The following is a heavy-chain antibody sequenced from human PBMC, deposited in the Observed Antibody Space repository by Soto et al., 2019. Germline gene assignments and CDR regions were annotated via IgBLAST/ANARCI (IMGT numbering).Heavy chain of an antibody. D-gene: IGHD4-17*01. CDR3: AEDTISMDGDYLDC. CDR1: GFSFSSYE. V-gene: IGHV3-48*03. CDR2: IGTSGATI. Sequence: PGGSLRLSCAASGFSFSSYEMNWVRQAPGKGLEWVSYIGTSGATIYYAEPVKGRFTIPRDNAKNSLYLQMNSLRAEDTAIIYWAEDTISMDGDYLDCWGQGTLVTVSS. J-gene: IGHJ4*02.